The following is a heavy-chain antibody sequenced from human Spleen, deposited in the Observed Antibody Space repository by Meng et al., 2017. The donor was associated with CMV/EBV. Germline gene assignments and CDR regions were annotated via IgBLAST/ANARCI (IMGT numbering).Heavy chain of an antibody. J-gene: IGHJ4*02. CDR3: ARPFRGYSYGFDY. D-gene: IGHD5-18*01. CDR1: GFTVSRNY. Sequence: AGSGFTVSRNYRSWGRQAPGKGLEWVSGFYSGGNTYYADSVRGRFIVSRDNSNNTLYLLMNSLRAEDTAVYYCARPFRGYSYGFDYWGQGTLVTVSS. CDR2: FYSGGNT. V-gene: IGHV3-66*02.